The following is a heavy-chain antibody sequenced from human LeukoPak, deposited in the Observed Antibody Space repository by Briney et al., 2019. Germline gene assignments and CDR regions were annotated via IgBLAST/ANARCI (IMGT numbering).Heavy chain of an antibody. V-gene: IGHV4-39*07. CDR2: IYYSGST. J-gene: IGHJ4*02. D-gene: IGHD2/OR15-2a*01. CDR1: GGSISSSSYY. Sequence: SETLSLTCTVSGGSISSSSYYWGWIRQPPGKGLEWIGSIYYSGSTYYNPSLKSRVTISVDTPKNQFSLKLRSVTAADTAVYYCARDKHDLNYLYDYWGQGTLVTVSS. CDR3: ARDKHDLNYLYDY.